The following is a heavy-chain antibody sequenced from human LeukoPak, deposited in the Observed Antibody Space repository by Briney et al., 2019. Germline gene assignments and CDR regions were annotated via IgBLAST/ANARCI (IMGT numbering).Heavy chain of an antibody. CDR1: GGSISSGGYY. V-gene: IGHV4-30-2*03. Sequence: PSETLSLTCTVSGGSISSGGYYWSWIRQPPGKGLEWIGYIYHSGSTYYNPSLKSRVTISVDTSKNQFSLKLNSVTAADTAVYYCARHLTLNSSPRWFDPWGQGTLVTVSS. CDR3: ARHLTLNSSPRWFDP. CDR2: IYHSGST. D-gene: IGHD2/OR15-2a*01. J-gene: IGHJ5*02.